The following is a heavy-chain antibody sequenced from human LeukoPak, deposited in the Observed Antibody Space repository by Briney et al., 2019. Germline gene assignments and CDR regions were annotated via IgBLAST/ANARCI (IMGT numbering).Heavy chain of an antibody. CDR3: ARDTDGHKDFDY. CDR2: INAYNGDT. D-gene: IGHD5-24*01. Sequence: ASVKVSCKASGYTFTTYGISWVRQAPGQGLEWVGWINAYNGDTNYAQNLQGRVTMTTDTSTSTAYMELRSLRSDDTAVYYCARDTDGHKDFDYWGQGNLVTVSS. J-gene: IGHJ4*02. CDR1: GYTFTTYG. V-gene: IGHV1-18*01.